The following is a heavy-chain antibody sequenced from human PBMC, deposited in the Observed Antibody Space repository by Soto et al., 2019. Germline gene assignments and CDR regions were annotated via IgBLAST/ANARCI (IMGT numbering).Heavy chain of an antibody. CDR1: GGSISSGGYS. D-gene: IGHD3-22*01. V-gene: IGHV4-30-2*01. CDR3: ARGRDDSSGSTFDY. Sequence: TLSLTCDVSGGSISSGGYSWSWIRQPPGKGLEWIGYIYHSGSTYYNPSLKSRVTISVDRSKNQFSLKLSSVTAADTAVYYCARGRDDSSGSTFDYWGQGTLVTVSS. CDR2: IYHSGST. J-gene: IGHJ4*02.